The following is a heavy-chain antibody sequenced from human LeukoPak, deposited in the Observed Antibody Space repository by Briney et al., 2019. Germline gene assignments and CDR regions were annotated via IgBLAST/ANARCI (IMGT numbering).Heavy chain of an antibody. J-gene: IGHJ4*02. Sequence: GGSLRLSCVASGXTLVNYVVTWVRQAPGKGLEWVSGVSGSGSTHYADSVVGRFTISRDISTNTVFLQMNSLRAEDTAAYYCAKGSNLDPSGYYLYYFDHWGQGILVTVSS. CDR3: AKGSNLDPSGYYLYYFDH. V-gene: IGHV3-23*01. CDR2: VSGSGST. D-gene: IGHD3-22*01. CDR1: GXTLVNYV.